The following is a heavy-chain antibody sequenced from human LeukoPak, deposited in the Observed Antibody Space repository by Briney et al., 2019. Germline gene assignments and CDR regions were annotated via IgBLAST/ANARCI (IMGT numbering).Heavy chain of an antibody. V-gene: IGHV3-23*01. CDR2: ITGSGRGT. J-gene: IGHJ3*02. D-gene: IGHD4-17*01. CDR3: SKDPNGDYVGAFDM. Sequence: GGSLRLSCTASGLTFSNYATTWVRQAPGKGLEWVSSITGSGRGTYYTDSVKGRFSVSRDNSQNTVFLHMNSLRADDTALYYCSKDPNGDYVGAFDMWGPGTMVTVSS. CDR1: GLTFSNYA.